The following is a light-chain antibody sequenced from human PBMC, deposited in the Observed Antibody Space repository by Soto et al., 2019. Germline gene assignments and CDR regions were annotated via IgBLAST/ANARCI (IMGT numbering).Light chain of an antibody. CDR1: QTISSW. CDR2: KAS. Sequence: IEMTQSPSTRSRSVVNRVPITFVASQTISSWLVWYQQKPGKDPQLLIYKASTLKSGVPSRFSGSGSGTEFTPTIISLQPADFATYYCQHYNSYSEAFGQGTKVDI. V-gene: IGKV1-5*03. J-gene: IGKJ1*01. CDR3: QHYNSYSEA.